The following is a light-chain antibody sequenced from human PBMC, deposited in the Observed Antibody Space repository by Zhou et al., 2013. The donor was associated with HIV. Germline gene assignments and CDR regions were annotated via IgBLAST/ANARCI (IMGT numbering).Light chain of an antibody. Sequence: DIQMTQSPSSLSASVGDTVTITCRASQGINNYLAWYQQKPGNVPKVLIYTASTLQSGVPSRFSGSGSRTEFTLTISSLQPDDFATYYCQQYNTYSATFGQGTRVEIK. J-gene: IGKJ1*01. CDR1: QGINNY. CDR2: TAS. V-gene: IGKV1-27*01. CDR3: QQYNTYSAT.